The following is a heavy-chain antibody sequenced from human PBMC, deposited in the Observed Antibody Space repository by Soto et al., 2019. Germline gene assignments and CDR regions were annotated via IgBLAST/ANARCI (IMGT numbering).Heavy chain of an antibody. CDR1: GYTFTSYA. CDR2: TNAGNGNT. Sequence: ASLKVSCKASGYTFTSYAMHWVRQAPGQRLEWMGWTNAGNGNTKYSQKFQGRVTITRDTSASTAYMELSSLRSEDTAVYYCASASYCSSPKPCAYDIWGQGTMVTVSS. V-gene: IGHV1-3*01. J-gene: IGHJ3*02. CDR3: ASASYCSSPKPCAYDI. D-gene: IGHD2-2*01.